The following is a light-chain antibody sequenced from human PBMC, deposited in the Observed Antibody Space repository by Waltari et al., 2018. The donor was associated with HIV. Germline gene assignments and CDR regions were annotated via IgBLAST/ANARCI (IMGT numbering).Light chain of an antibody. CDR2: QHT. CDR3: QAWDSSSVV. J-gene: IGLJ3*02. V-gene: IGLV3-1*01. CDR1: KLTNKY. Sequence: SYELTQPPAVFVSPGQTASITCSGQKLTNKYVSWYQQKPGQSPMLVIYQHTRRPSGIPERFSGSSSGNTATLTIRETQAVDEGDYYCQAWDSSSVVFGGGTRVTVL.